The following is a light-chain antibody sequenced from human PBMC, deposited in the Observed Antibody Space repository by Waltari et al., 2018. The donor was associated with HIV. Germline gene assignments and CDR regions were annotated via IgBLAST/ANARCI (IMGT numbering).Light chain of an antibody. Sequence: DIQMTQSPSSVSASVGDRVTITRRASQSIGRWLVWYQQTPGKAPKLLIYAASTLQGGVPSRFSGSGSGTSFTLTISSLQPEDFATYYCQQASSLPLTFGEGTKVEIK. CDR2: AAS. V-gene: IGKV1-12*01. CDR1: QSIGRW. J-gene: IGKJ4*01. CDR3: QQASSLPLT.